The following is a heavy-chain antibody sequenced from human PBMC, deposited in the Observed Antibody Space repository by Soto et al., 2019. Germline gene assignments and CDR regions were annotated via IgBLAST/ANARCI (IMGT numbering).Heavy chain of an antibody. CDR2: ISSSSSYI. V-gene: IGHV3-21*01. Sequence: EVQLVESGGGLVKPGGSLRLSCAASGFTFSSYSMNWVRQAPGKGLEWVSSISSSSSYIYYADSVKGRFTISRDNAKNSLYLQMNSLRAEVTAVYYCARYGDYEFYYYYYYMDVWGKGTTVTVSS. CDR3: ARYGDYEFYYYYYYMDV. J-gene: IGHJ6*03. D-gene: IGHD4-17*01. CDR1: GFTFSSYS.